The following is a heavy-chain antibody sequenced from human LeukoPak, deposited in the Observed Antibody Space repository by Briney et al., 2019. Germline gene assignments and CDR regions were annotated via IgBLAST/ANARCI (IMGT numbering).Heavy chain of an antibody. CDR2: IRYDGSSK. V-gene: IGHV3-30*02. D-gene: IGHD6-13*01. J-gene: IGHJ4*02. CDR1: GFTFSSYG. Sequence: TGGSLRLSCAASGFTFSSYGMHWVRQAPGKGLEWVAFIRYDGSSKYYADSVKGRFTISRDNSKNTLSLQMNSLRAEDTAVYYCAKGGSSSWDYFDYWGQGTLVTVSS. CDR3: AKGGSSSWDYFDY.